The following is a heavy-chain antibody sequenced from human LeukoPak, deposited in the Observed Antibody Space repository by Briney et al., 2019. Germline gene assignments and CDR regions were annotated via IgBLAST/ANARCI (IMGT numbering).Heavy chain of an antibody. CDR3: ARRSVMITFGGVIAEYIDY. Sequence: SQTLSLTCTVSGGSISSGGYYWSWICQHPGKGLEWIGYIYYSGSTYYNPSLKSRVTISVDTSKNQFSLKLSSVTAADTAVYYCARRSVMITFGGVIAEYIDYWGQGTLVTVSS. CDR2: IYYSGST. CDR1: GGSISSGGYY. V-gene: IGHV4-31*03. D-gene: IGHD3-16*02. J-gene: IGHJ4*02.